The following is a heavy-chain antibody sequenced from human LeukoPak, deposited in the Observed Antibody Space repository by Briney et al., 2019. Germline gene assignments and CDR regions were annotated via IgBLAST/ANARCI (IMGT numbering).Heavy chain of an antibody. Sequence: GESLQISCKGSGYSFTSYWIGWVRQMPGKGLEWMGIIYPGDSDTRYSPSFQGQVTISADKSISTAYLQWSSLKASDTAMYYCARHPTRGYGDYAYYFDYWGQGTLVTVSS. J-gene: IGHJ4*02. V-gene: IGHV5-51*01. D-gene: IGHD4-17*01. CDR3: ARHPTRGYGDYAYYFDY. CDR1: GYSFTSYW. CDR2: IYPGDSDT.